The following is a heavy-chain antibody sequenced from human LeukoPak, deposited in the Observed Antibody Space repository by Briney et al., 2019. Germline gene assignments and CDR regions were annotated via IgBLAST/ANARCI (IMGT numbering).Heavy chain of an antibody. J-gene: IGHJ3*02. CDR3: AKDQGIHIVVVTAPGAFDI. CDR1: GFTFSSYA. V-gene: IGHV3-23*01. Sequence: PGGSLRLSCAASGFTFSSYAMSWVRQAPGKGLEWVSAISGSGGSTYYADSVKGRFTISRDNSKNTLYLQMNSLRAEDTAVYYCAKDQGIHIVVVTAPGAFDIWGQGTMVTVSS. CDR2: ISGSGGST. D-gene: IGHD2-21*02.